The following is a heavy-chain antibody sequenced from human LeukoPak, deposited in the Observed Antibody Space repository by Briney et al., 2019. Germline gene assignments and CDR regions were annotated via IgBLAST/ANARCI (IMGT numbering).Heavy chain of an antibody. D-gene: IGHD1-26*01. CDR1: GFTFSSYW. J-gene: IGHJ4*02. Sequence: GGSLRLSCAASGFTFSSYWMHWVRQAPGKGLVWVSRINSDGTTTTYADSVKGRFTISRDNDKSMVYLQMSSLRAEDTAVYYCAKDVGGTIWGQGTLVTVSS. CDR3: AKDVGGTI. CDR2: INSDGTTT. V-gene: IGHV3-74*01.